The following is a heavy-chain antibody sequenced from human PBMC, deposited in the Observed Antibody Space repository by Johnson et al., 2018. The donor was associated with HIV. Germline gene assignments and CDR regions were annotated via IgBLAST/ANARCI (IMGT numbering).Heavy chain of an antibody. Sequence: VQLVESGGGLVQPGGSLRLSCAASGFTFSSYDMHWVRQATGKGLEWVSAIGTAGDTYYPGSVKGRFTISRDNAKNSLYLQMNSLRAEDTALYYCARDFVAFGECTAFDIWGQGTMVTVSS. CDR2: IGTAGDT. J-gene: IGHJ3*02. CDR3: ARDFVAFGECTAFDI. CDR1: GFTFSSYD. D-gene: IGHD3-10*01. V-gene: IGHV3-13*01.